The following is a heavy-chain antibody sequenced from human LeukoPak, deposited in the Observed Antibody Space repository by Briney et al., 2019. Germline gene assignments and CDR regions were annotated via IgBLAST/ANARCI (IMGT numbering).Heavy chain of an antibody. V-gene: IGHV3-30-3*01. J-gene: IGHJ4*02. Sequence: GGSLRLSCAASGFTFSSYAMHWVRQAPGKGLEWVAVISYDGSNKYYADSVKGRFTISRDNSKNTLYLQMNSLRAEDTAVYYCARDQLDYWGQGTLVTVSS. CDR1: GFTFSSYA. CDR2: ISYDGSNK. CDR3: ARDQLDY.